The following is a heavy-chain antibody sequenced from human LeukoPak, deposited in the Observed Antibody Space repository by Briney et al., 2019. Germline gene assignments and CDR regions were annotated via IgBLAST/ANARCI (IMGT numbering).Heavy chain of an antibody. D-gene: IGHD3-16*01. Sequence: GGSLTLFCAASGFTVSGTHMSWVRQAPGKGLEWVSAMYTGGTTYYADSVKGRFTISRDNSRNTLFLHMSSLRADDTAVYYCAKDEATSGGGLASWGQGTLVTVSS. CDR2: MYTGGTT. CDR3: AKDEATSGGGLAS. CDR1: GFTVSGTH. J-gene: IGHJ4*02. V-gene: IGHV3-53*01.